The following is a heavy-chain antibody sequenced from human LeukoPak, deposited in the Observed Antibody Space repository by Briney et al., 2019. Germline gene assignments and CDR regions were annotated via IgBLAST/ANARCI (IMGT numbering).Heavy chain of an antibody. CDR1: GGSISSYY. Sequence: ASETLSLTCIVSGGSISSYYWNWIRQPAGKGPEWIGRIYTSGNTNYYPSLKSRITISVDTSKNQFFLEMRSVTAADTAVYYCARVYRWAFDYWGQGTLATVSS. CDR2: IYTSGNT. V-gene: IGHV4-4*07. J-gene: IGHJ4*02. D-gene: IGHD4-23*01. CDR3: ARVYRWAFDY.